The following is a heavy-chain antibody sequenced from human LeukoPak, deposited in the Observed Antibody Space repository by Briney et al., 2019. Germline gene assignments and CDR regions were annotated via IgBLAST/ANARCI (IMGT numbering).Heavy chain of an antibody. V-gene: IGHV3-48*03. CDR2: ISSSGNTI. CDR1: GFTFSNYE. CDR3: ASNYYDSSGYYMLFDY. J-gene: IGHJ4*02. D-gene: IGHD3-22*01. Sequence: GGSLRLSCAASGFTFSNYEMNWVRQAPGKGLEWVSYISSSGNTIYYADSVKGRFTISRDNAKKSLYLQMNSLRAEDTAVYYCASNYYDSSGYYMLFDYWGQGTLVTVSS.